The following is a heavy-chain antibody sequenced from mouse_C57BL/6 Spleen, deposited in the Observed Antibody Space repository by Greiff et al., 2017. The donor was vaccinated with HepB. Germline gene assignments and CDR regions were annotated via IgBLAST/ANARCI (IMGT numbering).Heavy chain of an antibody. CDR1: GYTFTGYW. Sequence: VQLQQSGAELMKPGASVKLSCKATGYTFTGYWIEWVKQRPGHGLEWIGEILPGSGSTNYNEKFKGKATFTADTSSNTAHMQLSSLTTEDSAIYSWSSGNYGSSPWFAYWGQGTLVTVSA. V-gene: IGHV1-9*01. J-gene: IGHJ3*01. D-gene: IGHD1-1*01. CDR2: ILPGSGST. CDR3: SSGNYGSSPWFAY.